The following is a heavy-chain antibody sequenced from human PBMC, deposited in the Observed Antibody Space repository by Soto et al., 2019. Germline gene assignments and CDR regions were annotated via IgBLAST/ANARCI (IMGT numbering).Heavy chain of an antibody. CDR1: GGSFSGYY. CDR3: ARLSGYCSSTGCSTIDY. CDR2: INHSGST. D-gene: IGHD2-2*03. Sequence: QVQLQQWGAGLLKPSETLSLTCAVYGGSFSGYYWSWIRQPPGKGLERIGEINHSGSTNYNPSLKSRVTISVDTAKNQFTLKLSSVTAADTAVYYCARLSGYCSSTGCSTIDYWGQGTLVTVSS. V-gene: IGHV4-34*01. J-gene: IGHJ4*02.